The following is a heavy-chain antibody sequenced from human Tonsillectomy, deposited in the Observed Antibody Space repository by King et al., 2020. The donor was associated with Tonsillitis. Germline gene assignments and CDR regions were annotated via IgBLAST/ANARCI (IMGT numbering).Heavy chain of an antibody. D-gene: IGHD5-18*01. Sequence: DVQLVESGGGLVQPGRSLRLSCAASGFTLGDYAMHWVRQAPGKGLEWVSGITWNSGSIDYADSVKGRFTISRDNAKNSLYLQMNSLRAEDTALYYCAKATYSYGSAYFDYWGQGTLVTVSS. J-gene: IGHJ4*02. CDR2: ITWNSGSI. V-gene: IGHV3-9*01. CDR3: AKATYSYGSAYFDY. CDR1: GFTLGDYA.